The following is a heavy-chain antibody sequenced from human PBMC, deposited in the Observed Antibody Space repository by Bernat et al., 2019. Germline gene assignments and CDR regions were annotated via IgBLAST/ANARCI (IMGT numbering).Heavy chain of an antibody. J-gene: IGHJ6*02. Sequence: QVQLVESGGGVVQPGRSLRLSCAASGFTFSSYGMHWVRQAPGKGLEWVAVISYDGSNKYYADSVKGRFTISRDNSKNTLYLQMNSLRAEDTAVYYCARGAYSSSWRTYYYYGMDVWGQGTTVTVSS. D-gene: IGHD6-13*01. CDR1: GFTFSSYG. CDR3: ARGAYSSSWRTYYYYGMDV. CDR2: ISYDGSNK. V-gene: IGHV3-30*03.